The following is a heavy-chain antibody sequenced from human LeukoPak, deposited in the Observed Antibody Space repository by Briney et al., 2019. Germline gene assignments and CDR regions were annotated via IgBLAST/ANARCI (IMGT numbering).Heavy chain of an antibody. Sequence: SETLSLTRAVSGGSIRSSDYYWGWIRQPPGKGLEWIGSMYYSGSTYYNPPLKSRVTISADTSTNQLSLKLTSVTAADTAVYYCARRPREVTTSIDIGYWGQGILVTVSS. CDR1: GGSIRSSDYY. J-gene: IGHJ4*02. D-gene: IGHD2-21*02. CDR2: MYYSGST. V-gene: IGHV4-39*01. CDR3: ARRPREVTTSIDIGY.